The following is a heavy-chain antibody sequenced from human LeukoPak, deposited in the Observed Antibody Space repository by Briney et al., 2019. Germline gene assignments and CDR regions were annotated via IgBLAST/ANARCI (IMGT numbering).Heavy chain of an antibody. Sequence: GGSLRLSCVASGFTFSSYWMSWVRQAPGNGLEWVANIKQDGSEKYYVDSVKGRFTISRDNSKNTLYLQMNSLRAEDTAVYYCAKGRSVAAPFYWGQGTLVTVSS. J-gene: IGHJ4*02. CDR3: AKGRSVAAPFY. CDR1: GFTFSSYW. D-gene: IGHD6-19*01. V-gene: IGHV3-7*03. CDR2: IKQDGSEK.